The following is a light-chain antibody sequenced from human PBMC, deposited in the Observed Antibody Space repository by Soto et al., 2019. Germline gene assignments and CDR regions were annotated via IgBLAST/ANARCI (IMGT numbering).Light chain of an antibody. V-gene: IGLV2-14*01. J-gene: IGLJ3*02. CDR2: EVS. Sequence: QSVLTQPASVSGSPGQSITISCTETSSDIGGYNYVSWYQQHPGKAPKLMIYEVSNRPSGVSNRFSGSKSGNAASLTISGLQAEDEADYYCSAFTSSTTLAFGGGTKLTVL. CDR1: SSDIGGYNY. CDR3: SAFTSSTTLA.